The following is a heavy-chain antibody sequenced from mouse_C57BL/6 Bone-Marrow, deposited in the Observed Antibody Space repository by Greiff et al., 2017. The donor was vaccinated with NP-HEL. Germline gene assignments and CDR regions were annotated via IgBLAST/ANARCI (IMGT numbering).Heavy chain of an antibody. V-gene: IGHV1-19*01. CDR1: GYTFTDYY. D-gene: IGHD2-1*01. J-gene: IGHJ1*03. CDR2: INPYNGGT. CDR3: ARSFYYGNYRGYFDV. Sequence: VQLQQSGPELVKPGASVKISCKASGYTFTDYYMNWVKQSHGKSLEWIGDINPYNGGTSYNQKFKGKATLTVDKSSSTAYMELNSLTSEDSAVYYCARSFYYGNYRGYFDVWGTGTTVTVSS.